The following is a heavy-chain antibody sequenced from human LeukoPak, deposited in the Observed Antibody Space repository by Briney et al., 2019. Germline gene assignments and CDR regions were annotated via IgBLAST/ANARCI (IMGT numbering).Heavy chain of an antibody. V-gene: IGHV4-4*07. CDR1: GGSISSYY. J-gene: IGHJ4*02. D-gene: IGHD2-21*02. CDR3: ARVHCGGDCHLDY. CDR2: IYTSGST. Sequence: SETLSLTCTVSGGSISSYYWSWIRQPAGKGLEWIGRIYTSGSTNYNPSLKSRVTMSVDRSKNQFSLKPSSVTAADTAVCYCARVHCGGDCHLDYWGQGTLVTVSS.